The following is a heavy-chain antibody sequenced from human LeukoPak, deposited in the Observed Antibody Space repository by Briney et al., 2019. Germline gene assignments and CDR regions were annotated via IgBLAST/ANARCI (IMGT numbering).Heavy chain of an antibody. D-gene: IGHD3-22*01. J-gene: IGHJ4*02. CDR2: VSSSSSTI. CDR3: VHYYDSSGYYYDPYYFDY. V-gene: IGHV3-48*01. CDR1: GFTFSSYS. Sequence: GGSLRLSCAASGFTFSSYSMNWVRQAPGKGLEWVSYVSSSSSTIYYADSVKGRFTISRDNSKNTLYLQMNSLRAADTAVYYCVHYYDSSGYYYDPYYFDYWGQGTLVTVSS.